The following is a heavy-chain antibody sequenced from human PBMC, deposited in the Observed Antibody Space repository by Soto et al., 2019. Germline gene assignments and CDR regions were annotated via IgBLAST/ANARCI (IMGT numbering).Heavy chain of an antibody. Sequence: GGSLRLSCSASGFTFSSYAMHWVRQAPGKGLEYVSAISSNGGSTYYADSVKGRFTISRDNSKNTLYLQMSSLRAEDTAVYYWVKDLNYGSGSYSSKGAFDIWGQGTMVTVSS. CDR3: VKDLNYGSGSYSSKGAFDI. CDR1: GFTFSSYA. D-gene: IGHD3-10*01. J-gene: IGHJ3*02. CDR2: ISSNGGST. V-gene: IGHV3-64D*06.